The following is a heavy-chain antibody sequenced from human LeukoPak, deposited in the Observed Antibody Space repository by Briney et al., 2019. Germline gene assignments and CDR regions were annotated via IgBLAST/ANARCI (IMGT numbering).Heavy chain of an antibody. V-gene: IGHV3-20*04. CDR2: INWNGGST. CDR3: ARVLLWFGELSGIDY. D-gene: IGHD3-10*01. Sequence: PGGSLRLSCAASGFTFDDYGMSWVRQAPGKGLEWVSGINWNGGSTGYADSVKGRFTISRDNAKNSLYLQMNSLRAEDTALYYCARVLLWFGELSGIDYWGQGTLVTVSS. J-gene: IGHJ4*02. CDR1: GFTFDDYG.